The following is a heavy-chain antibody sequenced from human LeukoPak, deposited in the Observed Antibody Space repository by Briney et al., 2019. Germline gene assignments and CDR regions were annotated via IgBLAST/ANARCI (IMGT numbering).Heavy chain of an antibody. CDR3: ASERYNWNYAFDY. CDR1: GSTFSSSS. J-gene: IGHJ4*02. D-gene: IGHD1-7*01. Sequence: GGSLRLSCAASGSTFSSSSMNWVRQAPGKGLEWVSSISSGSSYIYYADPLKGRFTVSRDNAKNSLYLQMNSLRAEDTAVCYCASERYNWNYAFDYWGQGILVTVSS. CDR2: ISSGSSYI. V-gene: IGHV3-21*01.